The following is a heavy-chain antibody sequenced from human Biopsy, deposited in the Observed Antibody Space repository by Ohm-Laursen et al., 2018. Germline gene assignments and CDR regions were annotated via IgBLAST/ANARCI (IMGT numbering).Heavy chain of an antibody. V-gene: IGHV1-69*13. Sequence: SVKVSCKASGDAFTNYAINWVRQAPGHGLEWMGGIITVSETAGYAERFQGRVTITADVTTTTAYMDLSGLRSEDTAVYYCVAYPSSGFFENNDDFAMDVWGQGTTVIVSS. D-gene: IGHD6-19*01. CDR1: GDAFTNYA. J-gene: IGHJ6*02. CDR3: VAYPSSGFFENNDDFAMDV. CDR2: IITVSETA.